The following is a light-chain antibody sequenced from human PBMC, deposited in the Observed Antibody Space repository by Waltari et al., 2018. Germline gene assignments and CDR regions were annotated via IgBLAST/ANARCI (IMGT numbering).Light chain of an antibody. CDR2: GAS. J-gene: IGKJ1*01. V-gene: IGKV3-15*01. CDR1: QSVSSN. CDR3: QQYNDWPRT. Sequence: EIVMTQSPATLSVSPGERATLSCRARQSVSSNLAWYQQRPGQAPRLLISGASTRATGIPARFSGSGSGTEFTLTISILQSEDFAVYYCQQYNDWPRTFGQGTRVEVK.